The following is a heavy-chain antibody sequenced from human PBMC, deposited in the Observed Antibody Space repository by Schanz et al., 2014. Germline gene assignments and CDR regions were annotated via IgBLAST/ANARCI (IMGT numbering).Heavy chain of an antibody. CDR2: IGGDASRT. V-gene: IGHV3-23*04. Sequence: EMQLVESGGGLIQPGGSLRLSCAASGFNFITFAMSWVRQAPGKGPEWVSAIGGDASRTYYADSVKGRFTISRDNSKSTLYPKMNSLRADDTAVYYCARPPPLVRGIAGWFGPWGQGSLVTVSS. J-gene: IGHJ5*02. CDR3: ARPPPLVRGIAGWFGP. CDR1: GFNFITFA. D-gene: IGHD3-10*01.